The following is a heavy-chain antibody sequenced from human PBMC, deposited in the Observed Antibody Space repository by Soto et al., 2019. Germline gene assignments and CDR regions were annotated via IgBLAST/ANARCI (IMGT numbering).Heavy chain of an antibody. CDR2: FDPEDGET. CDR1: GYTLTELS. CDR3: SRLVGWDSSGYYHGRWFDP. D-gene: IGHD3-22*01. V-gene: IGHV1-24*01. Sequence: ASVKVSCKVSGYTLTELSMHWVRQAPGKGLEWMGGFDPEDGETIYAQKFQGRVTMTEDTSTDTAYMELRSLRSDDTAVYYCSRLVGWDSSGYYHGRWFDPWGQGTLVTVSS. J-gene: IGHJ5*02.